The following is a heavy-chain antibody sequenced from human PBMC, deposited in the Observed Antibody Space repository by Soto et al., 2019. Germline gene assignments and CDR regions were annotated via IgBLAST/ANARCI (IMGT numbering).Heavy chain of an antibody. CDR3: ARDPGNVKVDY. CDR1: GSTFSSYP. CDR2: IIPIFGTE. Sequence: SVKGSRNASGSTFSSYPISWVRHAPGKGLEWMGVIIPIFGTEKYAQTFKGRVTITADKSTTKAYMELSSVRSEDTAVYYCARDPGNVKVDYWG. J-gene: IGHJ4*01. V-gene: IGHV1-69*06.